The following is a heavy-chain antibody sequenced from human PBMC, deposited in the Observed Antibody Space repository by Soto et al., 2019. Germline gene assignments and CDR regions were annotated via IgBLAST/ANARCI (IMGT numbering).Heavy chain of an antibody. D-gene: IGHD3-10*01. Sequence: GGSLRLSCAASGFTFSSYWMHWVRQVPGKGLLWVSRIDEYGSTINYADSVKGRCTISRDNARNTLYLEMNSLRAEDTALYYCTRDIGGKGAYWGPGTLVTVSS. CDR3: TRDIGGKGAY. V-gene: IGHV3-74*01. CDR2: IDEYGSTI. J-gene: IGHJ4*02. CDR1: GFTFSSYW.